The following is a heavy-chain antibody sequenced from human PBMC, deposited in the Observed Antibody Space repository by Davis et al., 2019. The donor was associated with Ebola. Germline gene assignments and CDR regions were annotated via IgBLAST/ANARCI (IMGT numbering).Heavy chain of an antibody. D-gene: IGHD5-24*01. CDR3: ATLGDGYNNLGY. J-gene: IGHJ4*02. CDR1: GGTFSSYA. CDR2: IIPIFGTA. V-gene: IGHV1-69*06. Sequence: SVKVSCKASGGTFSSYAISWVRQAPGQGLEWMGGIIPIFGTANYAQKFQGRVTMTEDTSTDTAYMELSSLRSEDTAVYYCATLGDGYNNLGYWGQGTLVTVSS.